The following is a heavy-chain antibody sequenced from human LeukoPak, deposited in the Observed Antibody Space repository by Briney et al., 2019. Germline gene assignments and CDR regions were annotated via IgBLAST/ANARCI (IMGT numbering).Heavy chain of an antibody. D-gene: IGHD3-22*01. Sequence: GGSLRLSCLASRFTFSSTAMTWVRQAAGKGLEWVSGISPNGDHKFYSDSVRGRFTISRDNAKNSLYLQMNSLRAEDTAVYYCASNERIYYDSSGYKYWGQGTLVTVSS. V-gene: IGHV3-23*01. CDR2: ISPNGDHK. CDR3: ASNERIYYDSSGYKY. J-gene: IGHJ4*02. CDR1: RFTFSSTA.